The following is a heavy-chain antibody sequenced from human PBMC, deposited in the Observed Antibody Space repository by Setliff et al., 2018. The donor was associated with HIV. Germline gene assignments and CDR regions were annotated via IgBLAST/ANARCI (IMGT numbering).Heavy chain of an antibody. V-gene: IGHV1-2*02. Sequence: AAVKVSCKISGYTFNDFWIHWVRQAPGQGLESMGWNDPDKGDTGYAHNFQGRVIMTRDTSTSTVYMELHWLTSDDTAVYYCARVAHRLSGGIDYRGQGTQVTVSS. D-gene: IGHD2-15*01. CDR1: GYTFNDFW. CDR3: ARVAHRLSGGIDY. CDR2: NDPDKGDT. J-gene: IGHJ4*02.